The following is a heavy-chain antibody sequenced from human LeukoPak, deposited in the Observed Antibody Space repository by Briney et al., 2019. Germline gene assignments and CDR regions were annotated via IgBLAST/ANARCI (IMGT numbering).Heavy chain of an antibody. V-gene: IGHV1-2*02. CDR1: GYTFTSYG. CDR2: INPNSGGT. Sequence: GASVKVSCKASGYTFTSYGISWVRQAPGQGLEWMGWINPNSGGTNYAQKFQGRVTMTRDTSISTAYMELSRLRSDDTAVYYCARGYSGYEDHDYWGQGTLVTVSS. J-gene: IGHJ4*02. CDR3: ARGYSGYEDHDY. D-gene: IGHD5-12*01.